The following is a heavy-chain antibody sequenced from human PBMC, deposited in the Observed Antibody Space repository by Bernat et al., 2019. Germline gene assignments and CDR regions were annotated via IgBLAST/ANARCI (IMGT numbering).Heavy chain of an antibody. Sequence: QVQLVQSGAEVKKPGSSVKVSCKASGGTFSSYTISWVRQAPGQGLEWMGRIIPILGIANYAQKFQGRVTITADKSTSTAYMELSSLRSEDTAVYYCAEDVYYYGSEESRLSHGDYWGQGTLVTVSS. J-gene: IGHJ4*02. CDR2: IIPILGIA. V-gene: IGHV1-69*02. D-gene: IGHD3-10*01. CDR1: GGTFSSYT. CDR3: AEDVYYYGSEESRLSHGDY.